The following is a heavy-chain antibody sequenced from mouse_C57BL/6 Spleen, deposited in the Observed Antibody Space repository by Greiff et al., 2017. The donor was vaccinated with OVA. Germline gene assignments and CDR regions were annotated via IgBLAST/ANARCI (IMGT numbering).Heavy chain of an antibody. V-gene: IGHV2-5*01. CDR1: GFSLTSYG. J-gene: IGHJ4*01. Sequence: VQLQQSGPGLVQPSQSLSITCTASGFSLTSYGVPWVRQSPGQGLEWLGVIWRGGSTDYNAAFMSRLSITKDNSKSQVLCKMNSLQADDTSIYYCATLGAMDYWGQGTSVTVSS. D-gene: IGHD4-1*01. CDR3: ATLGAMDY. CDR2: IWRGGST.